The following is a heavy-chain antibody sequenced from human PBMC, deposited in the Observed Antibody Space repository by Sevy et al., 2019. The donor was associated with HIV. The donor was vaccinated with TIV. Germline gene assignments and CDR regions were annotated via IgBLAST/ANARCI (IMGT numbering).Heavy chain of an antibody. CDR2: MSAYNGNT. J-gene: IGHJ5*02. Sequence: ASVKVSCKASGYTFTSYGISWVRQAPGQGLEWMGWMSAYNGNTNYAQKLQGRVTMTTDTSTSTAYMELRSLRSDDTAVYYCARERKITIFGVVTDNWFDPWGQGTLVTVSS. CDR1: GYTFTSYG. D-gene: IGHD3-3*01. CDR3: ARERKITIFGVVTDNWFDP. V-gene: IGHV1-18*01.